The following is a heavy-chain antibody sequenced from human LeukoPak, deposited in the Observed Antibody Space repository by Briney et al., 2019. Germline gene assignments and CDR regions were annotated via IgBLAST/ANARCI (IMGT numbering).Heavy chain of an antibody. J-gene: IGHJ4*02. D-gene: IGHD3-3*01. CDR3: ARLWSGLRPPDY. CDR1: GGXISSNNYY. Sequence: SETLSLTCTVSGGXISSNNYYWGWVRQPPGKGLEWIGSIYYSGNTYYNPSLKSRVTISVDTSKNQFSLKLSSVTAADTAVFYCARLWSGLRPPDYWGQGTLVTVSS. CDR2: IYYSGNT. V-gene: IGHV4-39*01.